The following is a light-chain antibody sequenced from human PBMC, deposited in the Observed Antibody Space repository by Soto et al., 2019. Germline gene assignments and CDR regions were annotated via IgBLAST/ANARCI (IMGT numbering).Light chain of an antibody. CDR1: QSVSSNY. CDR2: DAS. Sequence: EIVLTQSPGTLSLSPRERATLSCRASQSVSSNYLAWYQQKPGQPPRLLISDASSRATGIPDRFSGSGSGTDFTLTISGMEPEDFAVYYCQHYGRSPPSWTFCQGTKVASK. J-gene: IGKJ1*01. V-gene: IGKV3-20*01. CDR3: QHYGRSPPSWT.